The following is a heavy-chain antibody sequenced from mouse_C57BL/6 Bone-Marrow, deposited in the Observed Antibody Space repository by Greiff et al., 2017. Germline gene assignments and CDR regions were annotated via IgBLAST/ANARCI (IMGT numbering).Heavy chain of an antibody. V-gene: IGHV3-6*01. CDR1: GYSITSGYY. CDR2: ISYDGSN. D-gene: IGHD1-1*01. CDR3: AREDYGRSYFDY. J-gene: IGHJ2*01. Sequence: EVQRVESGPGLVKPSQSLSLTCSVTGYSITSGYYWNWIRQFPGNKLEWMGYISYDGSNNYNPSLKNRISITRDTSKNQFFLKLNSVTTEDTATYYCAREDYGRSYFDYWGQGTTLTVSS.